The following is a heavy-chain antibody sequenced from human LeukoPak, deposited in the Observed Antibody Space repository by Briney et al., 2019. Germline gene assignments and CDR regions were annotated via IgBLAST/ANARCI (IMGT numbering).Heavy chain of an antibody. CDR2: ISSSGSTI. CDR1: GFTFSGYN. J-gene: IGHJ4*02. CDR3: ARDLDPLNY. D-gene: IGHD3/OR15-3a*01. Sequence: PGGSLRLSCAASGFTFSGYNLNWVRQAPGKGLEWVSYISSSGSTIYYADSVKGRFTISRDNAKNSLFLQMNSLRAEDTAVYCCARDLDPLNYWGQGTLVTVSS. V-gene: IGHV3-48*01.